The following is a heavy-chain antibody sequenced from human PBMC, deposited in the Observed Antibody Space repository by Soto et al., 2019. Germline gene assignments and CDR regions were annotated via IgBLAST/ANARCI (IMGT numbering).Heavy chain of an antibody. D-gene: IGHD5-18*01. J-gene: IGHJ4*02. CDR3: GRQIHASDTGPNFQYYSAF. V-gene: IGHV5-10-1*01. Sequence: KGAGCNCVGYGGSRIRQKTGKGLEWTGRIDPSDSQTYYSPSFRGHVTISVTKSITTVFLQWSSLRASDTAMYYCGRQIHASDTGPNFQYYSAFRGQG. CDR2: IDPSDSQT. CDR1: GCNCVGYG.